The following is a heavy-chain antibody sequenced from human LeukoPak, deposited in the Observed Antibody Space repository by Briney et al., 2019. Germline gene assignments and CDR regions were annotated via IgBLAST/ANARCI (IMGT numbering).Heavy chain of an antibody. J-gene: IGHJ4*02. D-gene: IGHD4-11*01. CDR1: GGSFSGYY. CDR2: INHSGST. V-gene: IGHV4-34*01. CDR3: ASADSNRADY. Sequence: ETLSLTCAVYGGSFSGYYWSWIRQPPGKGLEWIGEINHSGSTNYNPSLKSRVTTSVDTSKNQFSLKLSSVTAADTAVYYCASADSNRADYWGQGTLVTVSS.